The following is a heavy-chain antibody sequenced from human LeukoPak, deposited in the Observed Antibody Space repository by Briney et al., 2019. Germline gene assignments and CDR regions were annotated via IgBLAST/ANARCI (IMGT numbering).Heavy chain of an antibody. CDR3: AKGRKRTTVTTFDY. CDR2: ISGSGGST. CDR1: GFTFSSYA. V-gene: IGHV3-23*01. D-gene: IGHD4-17*01. J-gene: IGHJ4*02. Sequence: GGSLRLSCAASGFTFSSYAMSWVRQAPGKGLEWVSAISGSGGSTYYADSVKGRFTISRDSSKNTLYLQMNSLRAEDTAVYYCAKGRKRTTVTTFDYWGQGTLVTVSS.